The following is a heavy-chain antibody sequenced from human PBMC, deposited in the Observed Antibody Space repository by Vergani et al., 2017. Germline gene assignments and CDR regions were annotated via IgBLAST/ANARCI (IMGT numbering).Heavy chain of an antibody. V-gene: IGHV3-73*01. CDR3: TRPIAAAGPEGGMDV. Sequence: EVQLVESGGGLVQPGGSLKLSCAASGFTFSGSAMHWVRQASGKGLEWVGRIRSKANSYATAYAASVKGRFTISRDDSKNTAYLQMNSLKTEDTAVYYCTRPIAAAGPEGGMDVWGHGTTVTVSS. CDR1: GFTFSGSA. CDR2: IRSKANSYAT. D-gene: IGHD6-13*01. J-gene: IGHJ6*02.